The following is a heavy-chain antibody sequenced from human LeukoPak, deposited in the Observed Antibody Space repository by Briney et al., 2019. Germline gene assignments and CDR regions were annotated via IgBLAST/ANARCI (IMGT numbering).Heavy chain of an antibody. CDR3: AATYYDFWSGRTPFDY. CDR1: GGSISSYY. D-gene: IGHD3-3*01. CDR2: IYTSGST. J-gene: IGHJ4*02. Sequence: SETLSLTCTVSGGSISSYYWSWIRQPAGKGLEWIGRIYTSGSTNYNPSLKSRVTMSVDTSKNQFSLELSSVTAADTAVYYCAATYYDFWSGRTPFDYWGQGTLVTVSS. V-gene: IGHV4-4*07.